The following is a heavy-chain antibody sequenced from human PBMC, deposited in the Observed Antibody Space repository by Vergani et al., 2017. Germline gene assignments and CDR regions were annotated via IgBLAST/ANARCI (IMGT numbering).Heavy chain of an antibody. V-gene: IGHV3-11*05. J-gene: IGHJ3*02. CDR3: ARRFQLLFAFDI. CDR2: ISSSSSYT. D-gene: IGHD2-2*01. CDR1: GFTFSDYY. Sequence: QVQLVESGGGLVKPGGSLRLSCAASGFTFSDYYMSWIRQAPGKGLEWVSYISSSSSYTNYADSVKGRFTISRDNAKNSLYLQMNSLRAEDTAVYYCARRFQLLFAFDIWGQGTMVTVSS.